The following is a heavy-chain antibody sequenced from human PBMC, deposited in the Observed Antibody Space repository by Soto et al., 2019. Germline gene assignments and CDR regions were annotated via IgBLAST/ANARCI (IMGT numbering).Heavy chain of an antibody. CDR2: IYYSGST. V-gene: IGHV4-39*01. Sequence: QLQLQESGPGLVKPSETLSLTCTVSGGSISSSSFHWGWIRQPPGKGLEWIGSIYYSGSTYYSPSLKSRVTLSADTSKNQCSLKLSSVTAADTAVYYCARRERAAGTDWWFDPWGQGTLVTVSS. CDR1: GGSISSSSFH. CDR3: ARRERAAGTDWWFDP. D-gene: IGHD6-13*01. J-gene: IGHJ5*02.